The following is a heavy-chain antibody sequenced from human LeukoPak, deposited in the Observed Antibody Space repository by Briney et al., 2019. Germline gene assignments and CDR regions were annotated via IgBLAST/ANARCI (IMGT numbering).Heavy chain of an antibody. J-gene: IGHJ4*02. CDR1: GFTFSSYW. Sequence: HTGGSLRLSCEASGFTFSSYWMHWVRQAPGRGLAWVSRINSDGSSTSYADSVKGRFTISRDNAKNTLYLQMNSLRAEDTAVYYCARAARACGSTSCFDYWGQGTLVTVSS. CDR2: INSDGSST. CDR3: ARAARACGSTSCFDY. D-gene: IGHD2-2*01. V-gene: IGHV3-74*01.